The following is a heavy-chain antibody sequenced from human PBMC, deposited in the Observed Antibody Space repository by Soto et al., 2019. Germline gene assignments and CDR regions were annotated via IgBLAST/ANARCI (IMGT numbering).Heavy chain of an antibody. CDR1: GGTFGNYP. J-gene: IGHJ4*02. V-gene: IGHV1-69*02. CDR2: VIPILGMG. D-gene: IGHD5-12*01. Sequence: VQLVQSGAEVKQPGSSVKVSCKTSGGTFGNYPINWVRQAPGQGLEWMGRVIPILGMGSYAQKFQGRVTIPADRTXSTAYMELSSLRSDDTAVYYCATDYRDGYNIPFDYWGQGTLVTVSS. CDR3: ATDYRDGYNIPFDY.